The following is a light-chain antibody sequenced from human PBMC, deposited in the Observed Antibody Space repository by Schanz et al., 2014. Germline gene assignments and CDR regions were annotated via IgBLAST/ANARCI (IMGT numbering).Light chain of an antibody. J-gene: IGKJ1*01. CDR1: QTVSSY. CDR2: GAS. Sequence: EVVMSQSPATLSLSPGERATLSCRASQTVSSYIGWYQQKPGQAPRLLIYGASIRATGIPDRFSGSGSGTDFTLSISSLQPEDVATYYCQQCYSHPAFGQGTKVEIK. V-gene: IGKV3D-15*01. CDR3: QQCYSHPA.